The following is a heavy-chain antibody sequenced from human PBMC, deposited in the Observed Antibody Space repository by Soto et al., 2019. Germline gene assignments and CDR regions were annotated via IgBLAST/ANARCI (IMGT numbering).Heavy chain of an antibody. Sequence: PGGSLRLSCTASGFTFGDYAMSWFRQAPGKGLEWVGFIRSKAYGGTTEYAASVKGRFTISRDDSKSIAYLQMNSLKTEDTAVYYCTRGDSSGYQYYYYYGMDVWGQGTTVTVS. J-gene: IGHJ6*02. CDR1: GFTFGDYA. CDR2: IRSKAYGGTT. D-gene: IGHD3-22*01. CDR3: TRGDSSGYQYYYYYGMDV. V-gene: IGHV3-49*03.